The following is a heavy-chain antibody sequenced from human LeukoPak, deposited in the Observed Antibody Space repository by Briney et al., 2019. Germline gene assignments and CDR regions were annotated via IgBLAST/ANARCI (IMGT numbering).Heavy chain of an antibody. D-gene: IGHD6-19*01. CDR3: AKGEAVAGWYYFDY. CDR1: GFTFSTYS. CDR2: ISSSRSYI. Sequence: PGGSLRLSCAASGFTFSTYSMNWVRQAPGKGLEWVSSISSSRSYIYYADSVKGRFTISRDNAKNSLYLQMNSLRAEDTAVYYCAKGEAVAGWYYFDYWGQGTLVTVSS. J-gene: IGHJ4*02. V-gene: IGHV3-21*04.